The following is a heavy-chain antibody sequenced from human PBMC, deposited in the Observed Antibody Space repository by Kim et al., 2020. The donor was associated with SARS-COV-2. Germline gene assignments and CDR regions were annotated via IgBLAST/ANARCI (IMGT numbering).Heavy chain of an antibody. CDR3: ARGYCSGGSCSYGGYYYGMDV. Sequence: SETLSLTCAVYGGSFSGYYWSWIRQPPGKGLEWIGEINHSGSTNYNPSLKSRVTISVDTSKNQFSLKLSSVTAADTAVYYCARGYCSGGSCSYGGYYYGMDVWGQGTTVTVSS. D-gene: IGHD2-15*01. J-gene: IGHJ6*02. V-gene: IGHV4-34*01. CDR2: INHSGST. CDR1: GGSFSGYY.